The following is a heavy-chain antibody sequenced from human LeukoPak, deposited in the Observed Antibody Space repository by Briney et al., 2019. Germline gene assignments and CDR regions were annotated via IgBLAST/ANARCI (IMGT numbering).Heavy chain of an antibody. V-gene: IGHV3-15*01. J-gene: IGHJ4*02. CDR2: IKSKTDGGTT. D-gene: IGHD6-13*01. Sequence: GGSLRLSCAASGFTFSDAWMSWVRQAPGKGLEWVGRIKSKTDGGTTDYAAPVKGRFTISRDDSKNTLYLQVNSLRAEDTAVYYCARVGSIAAAGTPDYWGQGTLVTVSS. CDR3: ARVGSIAAAGTPDY. CDR1: GFTFSDAW.